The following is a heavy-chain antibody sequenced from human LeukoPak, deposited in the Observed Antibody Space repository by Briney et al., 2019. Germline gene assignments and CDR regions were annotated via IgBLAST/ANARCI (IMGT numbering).Heavy chain of an antibody. CDR1: GVTFSSYA. D-gene: IGHD6-19*01. CDR2: ISYDGSNK. J-gene: IGHJ4*02. Sequence: GGSLRLSCAPSGVTFSSYAMYWVRQAPGKGLDWVAVISYDGSNKYYADSVKGRFTISRDNSKNTLYLQMNSLRAEDTAMYFCATGYSAWSFGYWGQGTLVTVSS. V-gene: IGHV3-30-3*01. CDR3: ATGYSAWSFGY.